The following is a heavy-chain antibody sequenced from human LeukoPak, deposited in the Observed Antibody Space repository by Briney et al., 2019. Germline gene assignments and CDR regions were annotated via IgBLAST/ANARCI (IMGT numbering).Heavy chain of an antibody. CDR2: ISYDGSSK. CDR3: AKDTAYYDFWSGYYLY. D-gene: IGHD3-3*01. Sequence: GRSLRLSCAASGFTFSSYGMHWVRQAPGKGLEWVAVISYDGSSKYYADSVKGRFTISRDNSKNTLYLQMNSLRAEDTAVYYCAKDTAYYDFWSGYYLYWGQGTLVTVSS. CDR1: GFTFSSYG. V-gene: IGHV3-30*18. J-gene: IGHJ4*02.